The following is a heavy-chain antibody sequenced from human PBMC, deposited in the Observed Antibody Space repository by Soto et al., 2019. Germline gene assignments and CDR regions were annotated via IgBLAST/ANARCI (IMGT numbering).Heavy chain of an antibody. CDR2: TSFDGSSG. CDR1: GFTFSSSG. Sequence: GGSLRLSCAASGFTFSSSGMHWVRQAPGKGLEWVAVTSFDGSSGYYADSVRGRFTISRDNSNNTLYLQMNSLRAEDTAVYYCAKSPPAVAGYFDYWGQGTLVTFSS. D-gene: IGHD6-19*01. V-gene: IGHV3-30*18. J-gene: IGHJ4*02. CDR3: AKSPPAVAGYFDY.